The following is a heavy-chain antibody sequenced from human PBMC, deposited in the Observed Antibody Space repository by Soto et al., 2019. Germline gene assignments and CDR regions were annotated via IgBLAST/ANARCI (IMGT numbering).Heavy chain of an antibody. J-gene: IGHJ4*02. CDR3: ACSRRPARLGPKGAIDY. V-gene: IGHV3-74*01. CDR2: IDTDGSTT. CDR1: GFTFSNYW. D-gene: IGHD2-15*01. Sequence: LRLSCATSGFTFSNYWMHWVRQVPGRGLVWVSRIDTDGSTTSYADFAKGRFTISRDNAKSTLSLQMNSLRAEDTAIYYCACSRRPARLGPKGAIDYWGQGTLVTVSS.